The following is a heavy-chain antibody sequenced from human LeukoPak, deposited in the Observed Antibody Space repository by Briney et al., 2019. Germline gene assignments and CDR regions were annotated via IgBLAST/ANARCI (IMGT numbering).Heavy chain of an antibody. D-gene: IGHD6-19*01. CDR3: ASYDSSGRDNYFDY. Sequence: PGGSLRLSCAASGFTFSSYEMNWARQARGKGMEWGSYISSSGSTIYYADCVKGRFNISSDNAKNSLYLQMNSPRAEDTSVYYCASYDSSGRDNYFDYWGQGTLVTVSS. J-gene: IGHJ4*02. CDR1: GFTFSSYE. V-gene: IGHV3-48*03. CDR2: ISSSGSTI.